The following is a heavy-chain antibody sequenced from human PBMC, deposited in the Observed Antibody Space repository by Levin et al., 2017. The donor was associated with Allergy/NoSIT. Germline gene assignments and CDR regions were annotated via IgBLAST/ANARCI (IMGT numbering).Heavy chain of an antibody. D-gene: IGHD3-22*01. J-gene: IGHJ4*02. CDR1: RYIFSDYF. CDR3: ARDLYNDDSVFGY. V-gene: IGHV1-2*02. Sequence: ALVKVSCKASRYIFSDYFIHWVRQAPGQGLEWMGWINPHSGDTKYAQEFQGRVTMTRDTSISTAYMELTRLTSDDTAVYYCARDLYNDDSVFGYWGQGTLVNVFS. CDR2: INPHSGDT.